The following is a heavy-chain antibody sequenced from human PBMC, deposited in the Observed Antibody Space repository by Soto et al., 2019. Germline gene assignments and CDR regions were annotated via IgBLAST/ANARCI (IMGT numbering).Heavy chain of an antibody. Sequence: QVQLVQSGAEVKKPGASVKVSCKASGYTFTSYGISWVRQAPGQGLEWMGWISAYNGNTNYAQKLQGRVTMTTDTSTSTAYMDLRSLRSDDTAVYYCAKSADGFGYSSGWYVGGMDVWGQGTTVTVSS. CDR1: GYTFTSYG. CDR3: AKSADGFGYSSGWYVGGMDV. CDR2: ISAYNGNT. J-gene: IGHJ6*02. V-gene: IGHV1-18*01. D-gene: IGHD6-19*01.